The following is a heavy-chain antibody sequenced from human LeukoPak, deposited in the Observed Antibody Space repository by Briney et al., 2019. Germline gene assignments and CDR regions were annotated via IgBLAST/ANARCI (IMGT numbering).Heavy chain of an antibody. V-gene: IGHV3-21*04. J-gene: IGHJ4*02. CDR1: GFTFSTYS. D-gene: IGHD3-22*01. CDR2: ISSSGAYI. CDR3: ARDSELASYYYDSSGSHEDY. Sequence: GGTLRLSCAASGFTFSTYSMNWVRQAPGKGLECVSSISSSGAYIYYADSVKGRFTISRDNAKKSLYLQMNSLRAEDTAVYYCARDSELASYYYDSSGSHEDYWGQGTLVTVSS.